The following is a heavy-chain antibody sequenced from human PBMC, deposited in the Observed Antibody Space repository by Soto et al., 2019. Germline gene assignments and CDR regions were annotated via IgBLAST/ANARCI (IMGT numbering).Heavy chain of an antibody. V-gene: IGHV4-4*02. D-gene: IGHD5-18*01. CDR1: GGSISSSNW. CDR3: ARWFGYSYGYHYYYYGMDV. J-gene: IGHJ6*02. Sequence: SETLSLTCAVSGGSISSSNWWSWVRQPPGKGLEWIGEIYHSGSTNYNPPLKSRVTISVDKSKNQFSLKLSSVTAADTAVYYCARWFGYSYGYHYYYYGMDVWGQGTTVTVSS. CDR2: IYHSGST.